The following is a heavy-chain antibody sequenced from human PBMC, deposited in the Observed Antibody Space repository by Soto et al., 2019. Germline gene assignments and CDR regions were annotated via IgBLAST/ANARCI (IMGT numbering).Heavy chain of an antibody. CDR3: ARSGGSSSPLDY. CDR2: ISGYNGNT. CDR1: GYTFTTHA. V-gene: IGHV1-18*01. J-gene: IGHJ4*02. D-gene: IGHD6-6*01. Sequence: GASVKVSCKASGYTFTTHAITWVRQAPGQGLEWMGWISGYNGNTDYAQKFQGKITMTTDTSTNTVYMELKSLISDDTAVYYCARSGGSSSPLDYWGQGTLVTVSS.